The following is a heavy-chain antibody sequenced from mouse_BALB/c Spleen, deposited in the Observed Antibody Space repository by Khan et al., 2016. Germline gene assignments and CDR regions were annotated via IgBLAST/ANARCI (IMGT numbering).Heavy chain of an antibody. CDR3: ARRGCYGSSGYFAV. CDR1: GFTFSSYA. J-gene: IGHJ1*01. Sequence: EVELVESGGGLVKPGGSLKLSCAASGFTFSSYAMSWVRQTPEKRLEWVATISSGGSYTYYPDSVKGRFTISRDNAKNTLYLQMRSLRSEDTAMYYLARRGCYGSSGYFAVWGAGTTVTVSA. D-gene: IGHD1-1*01. V-gene: IGHV5-9-3*01. CDR2: ISSGGSYT.